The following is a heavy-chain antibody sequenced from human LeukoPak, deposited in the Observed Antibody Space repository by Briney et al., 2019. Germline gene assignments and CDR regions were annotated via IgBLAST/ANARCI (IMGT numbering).Heavy chain of an antibody. V-gene: IGHV4-61*01. CDR2: IYYSGST. CDR1: GGSISSSSYY. CDR3: ARGKIWSPVYLSH. J-gene: IGHJ4*02. Sequence: SETLSLTCTVSGGSISSSSYYWSWIRQPPGKGLEWIGYIYYSGSTNYNPSLKSRVTISMDTSKNQFSLKLSSVTAADTAVYYCARGKIWSPVYLSHWGQGTLVTVSS. D-gene: IGHD3-10*01.